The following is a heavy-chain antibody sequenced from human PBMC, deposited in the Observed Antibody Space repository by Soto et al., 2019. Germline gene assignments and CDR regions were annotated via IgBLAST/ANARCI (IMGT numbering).Heavy chain of an antibody. D-gene: IGHD3-9*01. J-gene: IGHJ4*02. Sequence: PGGSLRLSCAASGFTFSNYAMSWVRQAPGKGLEWVAVISYDGSNKYYADSVKGRFTISRDNSKNTLYLQMNSLRAEDTAVYYCAKSPNVYDILTGYSDYWGQGTLVTVSS. CDR2: ISYDGSNK. CDR1: GFTFSNYA. CDR3: AKSPNVYDILTGYSDY. V-gene: IGHV3-30*18.